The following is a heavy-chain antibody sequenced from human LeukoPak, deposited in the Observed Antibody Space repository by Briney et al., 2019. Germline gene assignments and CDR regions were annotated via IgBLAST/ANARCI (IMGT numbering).Heavy chain of an antibody. J-gene: IGHJ3*02. D-gene: IGHD2/OR15-2a*01. V-gene: IGHV1-8*03. CDR1: GYTFTSYD. CDR3: ARENVLLSGDAFDI. Sequence: ASVKVSCKASGYTFTSYDINWVRQATGQGLEWMGWMNPNSGNTGYAQKFQGRVTSTSTTSISTAYMELSSLRSEDTAVYYCARENVLLSGDAFDIWGQGTMVTVSS. CDR2: MNPNSGNT.